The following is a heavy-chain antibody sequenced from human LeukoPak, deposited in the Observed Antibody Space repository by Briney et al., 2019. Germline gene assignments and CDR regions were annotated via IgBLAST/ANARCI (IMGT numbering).Heavy chain of an antibody. V-gene: IGHV3-64D*06. CDR1: GFTFSSYA. Sequence: GGSLRLSCSASGFTFSSYAMHWVRQAPGKGLEYVSAISSNGGSTYYADSMKGRFTISRDNSKNTLYLQMSSLRAEDTAVYYCARQLGGSGSYWGQGTLVTVSS. D-gene: IGHD3-10*01. CDR3: ARQLGGSGSY. J-gene: IGHJ4*02. CDR2: ISSNGGST.